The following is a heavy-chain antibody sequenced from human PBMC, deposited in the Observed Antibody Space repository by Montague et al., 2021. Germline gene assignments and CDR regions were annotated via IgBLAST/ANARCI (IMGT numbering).Heavy chain of an antibody. V-gene: IGHV4-31*03. CDR3: ARDQGGYFDY. Sequence: TLSLTCTVSGGSINSGGYYWTWIRQHPGKGPEWIGYIYYSGTTYYNPSLKGRVTISVDTSKNQFSLKLSSVTAADTAVYYCARDQGGYFDYWAREPWSPSPQ. CDR1: GGSINSGGYY. CDR2: IYYSGTT. D-gene: IGHD3-16*01. J-gene: IGHJ4*02.